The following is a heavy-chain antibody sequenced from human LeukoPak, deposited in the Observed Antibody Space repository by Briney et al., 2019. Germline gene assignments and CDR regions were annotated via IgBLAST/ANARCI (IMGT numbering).Heavy chain of an antibody. CDR1: GGSISSGSYY. J-gene: IGHJ4*02. CDR3: AGRTALGYCSGGSCYSDFDY. CDR2: IYTSGST. Sequence: SETLSLTCTVSGGSISSGSYYWSWIRQPAGKGLEWIGRIYTSGSTNYNPSLNSRVTIPVDASKNQSSLKLSSVTAADTAVYYCAGRTALGYCSGGSCYSDFDYWGQGTLVTVSS. D-gene: IGHD2-15*01. V-gene: IGHV4-61*02.